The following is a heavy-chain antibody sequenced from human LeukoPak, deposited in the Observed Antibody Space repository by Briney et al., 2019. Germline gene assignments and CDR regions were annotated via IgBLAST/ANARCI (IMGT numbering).Heavy chain of an antibody. V-gene: IGHV3-7*01. Sequence: ETLSLTCTVSGGSISRGGYYWSWIRQTPEKGLEWVANIKQDGSEIYYVDSVKGRFTISRDNAENSLYLQMNSLRADDTAVYYCARDKIVGPTTLDYWGQGTLVTVSS. CDR2: IKQDGSEI. CDR3: ARDKIVGPTTLDY. CDR1: GGSISRGGYY. D-gene: IGHD1-26*01. J-gene: IGHJ4*02.